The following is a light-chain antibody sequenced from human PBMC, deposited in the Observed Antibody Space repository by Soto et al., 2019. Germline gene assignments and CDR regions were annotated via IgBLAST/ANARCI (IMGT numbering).Light chain of an antibody. CDR3: QQSNSFPLT. CDR1: QGISSR. Sequence: DIQMTQSPSSVAASVGDRVTITCRASQGISSRLAWYQQKPGKAPNLLIHAASSLQSGVPSRFSGSGSETDFTLTIGSLQPENFETYYCQQSNSFPLTFGGGTKVQIK. V-gene: IGKV1-12*01. CDR2: AAS. J-gene: IGKJ4*01.